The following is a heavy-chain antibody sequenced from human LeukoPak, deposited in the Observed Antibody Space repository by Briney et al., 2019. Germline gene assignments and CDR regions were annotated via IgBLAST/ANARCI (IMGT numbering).Heavy chain of an antibody. J-gene: IGHJ4*02. CDR3: ARGSGYSYAFTGRERTKSRLDY. Sequence: PGGSLRLSCAASGFTFSNAWMSWVRQAPGKGLEWVGRIKSKTDGGTTDYAAPVKGRFTISRDDSKNTLYLQMNSLRAEDTAVYYCARGSGYSYAFTGRERTKSRLDYWGPGTLVTVSS. V-gene: IGHV3-15*01. CDR2: IKSKTDGGTT. D-gene: IGHD5-18*01. CDR1: GFTFSNAW.